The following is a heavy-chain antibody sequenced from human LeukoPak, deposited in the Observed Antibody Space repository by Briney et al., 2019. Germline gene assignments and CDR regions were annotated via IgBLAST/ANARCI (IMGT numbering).Heavy chain of an antibody. CDR3: AKDQYGDLPPFDY. V-gene: IGHV3-23*01. D-gene: IGHD2-21*02. CDR2: ISGGGSST. Sequence: ETLSLTCAVSGGSISSSNWWSWVRQAPGKGLEWVSGISGGGSSTYYADSVKGRFTISRDNSKNTLYLQVNSLRAEDTAVYYCAKDQYGDLPPFDYWGQGTLVTVSS. CDR1: GGSISSSN. J-gene: IGHJ4*02.